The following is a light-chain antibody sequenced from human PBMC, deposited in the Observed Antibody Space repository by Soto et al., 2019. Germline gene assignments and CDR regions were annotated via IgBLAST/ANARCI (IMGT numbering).Light chain of an antibody. CDR3: QQSYSSPHMYT. CDR2: AAS. CDR1: QSISNS. Sequence: DIQMTQSPSSLSASVGDRVTITCRASQSISNSLNWYQQKPGKAPDLLIYAASNLQSGVPSRFSGSGSGTDFTLPISSLQPEDFATYYCQQSYSSPHMYTFGQGTKLEIK. J-gene: IGKJ2*01. V-gene: IGKV1-39*01.